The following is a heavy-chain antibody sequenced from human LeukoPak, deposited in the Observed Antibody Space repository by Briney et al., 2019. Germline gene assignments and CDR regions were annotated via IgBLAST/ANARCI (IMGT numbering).Heavy chain of an antibody. V-gene: IGHV5-51*01. Sequence: AGESLKISCKGSEYTFTDYWIGWVRQKPGKGLEWMGIIYPGDSDTRYSPSFQGQVTISADKSISTAYLQWSSLKASDTAMYYCARAATVVTPPDYWGQGTLVTVSS. CDR1: EYTFTDYW. J-gene: IGHJ4*02. CDR2: IYPGDSDT. D-gene: IGHD4-23*01. CDR3: ARAATVVTPPDY.